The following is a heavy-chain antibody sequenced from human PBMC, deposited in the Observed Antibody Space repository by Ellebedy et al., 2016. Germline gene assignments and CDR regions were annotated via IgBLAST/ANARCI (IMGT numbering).Heavy chain of an antibody. Sequence: GGSLRLSCAASGFSFPNAWMSWVRQTPGKGLEWLGRIKSKSDGETIDYAATAKGRFAISRDDFKTTLYLQMSSLRTENTGVYYCTTELSFQRKASCGGDCYTGYWGRGTLGTVSS. V-gene: IGHV3-15*01. CDR1: GFSFPNAW. J-gene: IGHJ4*02. CDR2: IKSKSDGETI. CDR3: TTELSFQRKASCGGDCYTGY. D-gene: IGHD2-21*02.